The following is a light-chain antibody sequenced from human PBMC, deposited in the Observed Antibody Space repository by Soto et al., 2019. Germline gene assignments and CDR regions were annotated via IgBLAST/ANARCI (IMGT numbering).Light chain of an antibody. CDR2: EAS. CDR1: QDISNS. V-gene: IGKV1-33*01. J-gene: IGKJ4*01. Sequence: DIQMTQSPSSLSTSVGERVTITCQASQDISNSLNWYQQKPGKAPNLLIYEASKLQTGVPSRFSGGGSGTHFTFTISNLQPEDFATYYCQQVKNNLPLTFGGGTKVEIK. CDR3: QQVKNNLPLT.